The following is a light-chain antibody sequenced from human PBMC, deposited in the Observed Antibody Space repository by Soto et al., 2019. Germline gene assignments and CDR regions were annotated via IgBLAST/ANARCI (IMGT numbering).Light chain of an antibody. CDR2: LGF. CDR3: MQALQTPYT. Sequence: EILMTQSPPSLTVTPGEAASISCRSSQRLLHSNGNIFLDWYLQKPGQSPRLLIYLGFNRASGVPDRVSGTAAGTDFTLKISRVEADDVGVYYCMQALQTPYTFGQGTRLEI. CDR1: QRLLHSNGNIF. V-gene: IGKV2-28*01. J-gene: IGKJ5*01.